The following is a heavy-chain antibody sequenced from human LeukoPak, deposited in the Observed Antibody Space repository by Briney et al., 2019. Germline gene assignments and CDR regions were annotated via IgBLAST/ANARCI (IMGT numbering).Heavy chain of an antibody. J-gene: IGHJ4*02. Sequence: SETLSLTCTVSGGSISSYYWSWIRQPPGKGLEWIGYIYYSGSTNYNPSLKSRVTISVDTSKNQFSLKLSSVTAADTAVYYCARKRAAAAGTSYYFDYWGQGTLVTVSS. CDR3: ARKRAAAAGTSYYFDY. CDR2: IYYSGST. CDR1: GGSISSYY. V-gene: IGHV4-59*12. D-gene: IGHD6-13*01.